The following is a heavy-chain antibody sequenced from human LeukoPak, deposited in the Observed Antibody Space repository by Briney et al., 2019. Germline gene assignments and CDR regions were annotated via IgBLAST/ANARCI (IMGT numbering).Heavy chain of an antibody. CDR2: IRYDGSKK. Sequence: GGSLRLSCAASGFTFSSYGMHWVRRAPGKGLEWVAFIRYDGSKKYYADSVKGRFTISRDNSKNTLYLQMNSLRAEDTAVYYCAKYYYGSGSASWFDPWGQGTLVTVSS. CDR3: AKYYYGSGSASWFDP. CDR1: GFTFSSYG. V-gene: IGHV3-30*02. D-gene: IGHD3-10*01. J-gene: IGHJ5*02.